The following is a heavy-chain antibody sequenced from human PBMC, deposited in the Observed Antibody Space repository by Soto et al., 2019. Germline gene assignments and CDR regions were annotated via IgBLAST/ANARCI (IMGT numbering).Heavy chain of an antibody. CDR3: ARPSIVGPGTY. CDR2: ISGSGGNT. CDR1: GFIFSNYA. V-gene: IGHV3-23*01. J-gene: IGHJ4*02. Sequence: EVQLLESGGGLVQPRGSLRLSCAASGFIFSNYALKWVRLAPGKGLEWLSSISGSGGNTYYADSVKGRFTISRDHSKNTLYLQVDSVRAEDPAIYYCARPSIVGPGTYWGQGTLVTVSS. D-gene: IGHD6-13*01.